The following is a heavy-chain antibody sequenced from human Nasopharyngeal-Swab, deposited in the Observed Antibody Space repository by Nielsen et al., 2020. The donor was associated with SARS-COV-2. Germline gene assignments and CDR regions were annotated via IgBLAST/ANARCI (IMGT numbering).Heavy chain of an antibody. D-gene: IGHD2-15*01. CDR2: IYPGDSDT. CDR3: ARRVGYCSSGSCYFDY. V-gene: IGHV5-51*01. Sequence: GESLKISCKGSGYSFTSYWIGWVRQMPGKGLEWMGIIYPGDSDTRYSPSFQGQVTISADKSISTAYLQWSSLKASDTAMYYCARRVGYCSSGSCYFDYWGQGTLVTVSS. J-gene: IGHJ4*02. CDR1: GYSFTSYW.